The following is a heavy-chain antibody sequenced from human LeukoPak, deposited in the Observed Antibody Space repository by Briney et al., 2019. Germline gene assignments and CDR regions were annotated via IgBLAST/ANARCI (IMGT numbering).Heavy chain of an antibody. V-gene: IGHV1-69*06. Sequence: GASVKVSCKASGGTFINYAISWVRQAPGQGLEWMGGIIPIFGSTNYAQKFQGRVTITADKSTTTVYMELRSLRSEDTAVYYCARPRFPYYRLSGPDYYYMDVWGKGATVTVSS. D-gene: IGHD3-10*01. J-gene: IGHJ6*03. CDR1: GGTFINYA. CDR2: IIPIFGST. CDR3: ARPRFPYYRLSGPDYYYMDV.